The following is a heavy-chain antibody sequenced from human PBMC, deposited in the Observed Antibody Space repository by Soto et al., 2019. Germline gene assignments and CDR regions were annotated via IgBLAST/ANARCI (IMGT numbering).Heavy chain of an antibody. CDR3: ASWWAIKGYFIY. D-gene: IGHD2-15*01. V-gene: IGHV4-59*08. Sequence: QVQLQESGPGLVKPSETLSLTCTVSGTSITNYYWAWIRQPPGKGLEWIGYIYYTGSTNYNPSLKSRVAISVDTSESQFSLKLSSVTAADTAVYYCASWWAIKGYFIYWGQGSLVTVSS. CDR2: IYYTGST. J-gene: IGHJ4*02. CDR1: GTSITNYY.